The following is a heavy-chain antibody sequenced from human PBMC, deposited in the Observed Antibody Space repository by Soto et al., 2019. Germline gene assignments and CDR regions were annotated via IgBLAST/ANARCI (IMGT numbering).Heavy chain of an antibody. D-gene: IGHD6-19*01. CDR1: GFTVSGNS. Sequence: EVQLVDSGGHLIQPGGSLRLSCGASGFTVSGNSLSWVRQAPGKGLEWVSYIYIDGSTYYADSVRGRFTLTRDNSKNTLYLQMNNLRGEDTAVYYCARDGGSGTAVAGIQYSGMDVWGQGTTVTVSS. CDR2: IYIDGST. V-gene: IGHV3-53*01. CDR3: ARDGGSGTAVAGIQYSGMDV. J-gene: IGHJ6*02.